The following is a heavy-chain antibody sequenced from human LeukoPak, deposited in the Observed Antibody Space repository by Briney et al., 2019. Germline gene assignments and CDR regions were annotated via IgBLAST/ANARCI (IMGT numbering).Heavy chain of an antibody. J-gene: IGHJ4*02. CDR2: ISTGVGDT. D-gene: IGHD3-3*01. CDR1: GLTFSSYA. CDR3: VKGSESYYYEY. V-gene: IGHV3-23*01. Sequence: PGGSLRLSCVASGLTFSSYAMHWVRQAPGERLRWVSSISTGVGDTYYADSVRGRFTISRDNSKNMLYLQMNSLRAEDTALYYCVKGSESYYYEYWGQGTLVTVSS.